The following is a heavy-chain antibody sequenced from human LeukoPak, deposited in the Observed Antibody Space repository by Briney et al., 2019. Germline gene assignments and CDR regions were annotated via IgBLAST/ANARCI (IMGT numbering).Heavy chain of an antibody. CDR1: GFTFSTNG. J-gene: IGHJ4*02. CDR3: AKHGLPLVVISAPLDY. CDR2: IRYDGSNK. D-gene: IGHD2-15*01. V-gene: IGHV3-30*02. Sequence: GGSLRLSCAASGFTFSTNGMSWVRQAPGKGLEWVAFIRYDGSNKYYADSVKGRFTISRDNSKNTVYLQMNSLRAEDTAVYYCAKHGLPLVVISAPLDYWGQGTLVTVAS.